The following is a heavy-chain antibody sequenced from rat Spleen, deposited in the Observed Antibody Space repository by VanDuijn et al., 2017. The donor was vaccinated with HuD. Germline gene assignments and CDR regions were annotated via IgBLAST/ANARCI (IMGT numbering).Heavy chain of an antibody. CDR3: ARRHYGYTDYFDY. D-gene: IGHD1-4*01. Sequence: EVQLVESDGGLVQPGRSLKLSCAASGFTFSDYGMAWVRQAPGKGLEWIGEINKDSSIIKYSPSLKEKFTISRDNAKSTLSLQMDSLRSEDTATYYCARRHYGYTDYFDYWGQGVMVTVSS. J-gene: IGHJ2*01. CDR1: GFTFSDYG. CDR2: INKDSSII. V-gene: IGHV5-29*01.